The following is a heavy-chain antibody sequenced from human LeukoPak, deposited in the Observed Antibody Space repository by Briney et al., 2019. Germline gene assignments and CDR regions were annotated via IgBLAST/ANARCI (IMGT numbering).Heavy chain of an antibody. CDR3: ARGGYRGYSSSQPREGY. V-gene: IGHV1-18*01. J-gene: IGHJ4*02. CDR1: GYTFTSYG. D-gene: IGHD6-13*01. CDR2: ISAYNGNT. Sequence: GASVKVSCKASGYTFTSYGISWVRQAPGQGLEWMGWISAYNGNTNYAQKFQGRVTMTRNTSISTAYMELSSLRSEDTAVYYCARGGYRGYSSSQPREGYWGQGTLVTVSS.